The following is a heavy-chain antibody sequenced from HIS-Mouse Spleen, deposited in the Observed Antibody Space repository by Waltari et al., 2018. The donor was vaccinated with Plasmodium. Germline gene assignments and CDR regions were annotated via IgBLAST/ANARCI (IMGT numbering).Heavy chain of an antibody. CDR2: INPNSGGT. J-gene: IGHJ1*01. Sequence: QAQLVQSGAEVKKPGASVKVSCTASGYTFTGYYMHWVRPAPGQGLEWMGWINPNSGGTKYAQKFQGRVTMTRDTSISTAYMELSRLRSDDTAVYYCARVLGYKAAAGTFVEYFQHWGQGTLVTVSS. V-gene: IGHV1-2*02. D-gene: IGHD6-13*01. CDR1: GYTFTGYY. CDR3: ARVLGYKAAAGTFVEYFQH.